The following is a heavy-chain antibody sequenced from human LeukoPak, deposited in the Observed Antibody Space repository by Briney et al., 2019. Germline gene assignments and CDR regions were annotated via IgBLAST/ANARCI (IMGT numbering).Heavy chain of an antibody. CDR3: VRRSPLGGFLDS. J-gene: IGHJ4*02. D-gene: IGHD7-27*01. CDR2: ISDETTT. CDR1: GFTFSSYA. V-gene: IGHV3-74*01. Sequence: GGSLRLSCAASGFTFSSYAMSWVRQAPGKGLLWVSRISDETTTAYTDSVKGRFTISRDNAKNTLYLQMNSLRAEDTAVYYCVRRSPLGGFLDSWGQGTLVTVSS.